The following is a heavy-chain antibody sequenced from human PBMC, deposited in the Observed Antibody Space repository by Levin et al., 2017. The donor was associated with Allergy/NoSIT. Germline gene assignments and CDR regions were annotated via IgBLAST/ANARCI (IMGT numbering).Heavy chain of an antibody. Sequence: SQTLSLTCAVYGGSFSGYYWSWIRQPPGKGLEWIGEINHSGSTNYNPSLKSRVTISVDTSKNQFSLKLSSVTAADTAVYYCARAHSYYYDSSGYLPAGTYYFDYWGQGTLVTVSS. CDR3: ARAHSYYYDSSGYLPAGTYYFDY. CDR1: GGSFSGYY. CDR2: INHSGST. J-gene: IGHJ4*02. V-gene: IGHV4-34*01. D-gene: IGHD3-22*01.